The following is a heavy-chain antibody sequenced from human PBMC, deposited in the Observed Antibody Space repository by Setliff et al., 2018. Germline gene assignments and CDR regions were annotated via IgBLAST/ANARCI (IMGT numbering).Heavy chain of an antibody. CDR1: GGTFRTDG. V-gene: IGHV1-69*13. Sequence: SVKVSCKASGGTFRTDGFSWVRQAPGQGLEWMGRIVAVFGTAKYAQKFQGRVTISADESTRTVYMELSSLRFEDTAVYYCARDTRDKYDTSGYYKNDYWAQGTLVTVSS. D-gene: IGHD3-22*01. CDR2: IVAVFGTA. J-gene: IGHJ4*02. CDR3: ARDTRDKYDTSGYYKNDY.